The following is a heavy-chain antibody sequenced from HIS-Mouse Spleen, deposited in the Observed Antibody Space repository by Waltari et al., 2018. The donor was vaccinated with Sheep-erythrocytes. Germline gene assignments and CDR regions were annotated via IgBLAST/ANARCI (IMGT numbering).Heavy chain of an antibody. J-gene: IGHJ4*02. V-gene: IGHV3-21*01. CDR1: GFTFSSYC. D-gene: IGHD1-26*01. CDR3: ARVASGATFDY. Sequence: RLSCAASGFTFSSYCMNWVRQAPGKGLEWVSSIRSSSIYINYADSVKGRLTISRDNAKNSLYLEMNRRRAEDTAVYYCARVASGATFDYWGQGTLVTVSS. CDR2: IRSSSIYI.